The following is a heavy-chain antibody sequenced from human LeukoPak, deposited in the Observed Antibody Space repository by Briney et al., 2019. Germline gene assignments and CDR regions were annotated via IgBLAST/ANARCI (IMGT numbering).Heavy chain of an antibody. Sequence: GASLQISCQGSGSSFTSYWIGWVRQLPGKGLEWMGIIYPGDSDTRYSPSFQGQVTISADKSISTAYLQWSSLKASDTAMYYCARQRGYCSGGSCPYYFDYWGQGTVVSVSS. CDR3: ARQRGYCSGGSCPYYFDY. CDR1: GSSFTSYW. J-gene: IGHJ4*02. D-gene: IGHD2-15*01. CDR2: IYPGDSDT. V-gene: IGHV5-51*01.